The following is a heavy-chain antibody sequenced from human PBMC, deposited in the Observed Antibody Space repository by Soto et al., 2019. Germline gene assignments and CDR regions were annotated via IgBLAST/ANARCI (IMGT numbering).Heavy chain of an antibody. Sequence: ASVKVSCKTSGDTLNTYGITWVRQAPGQGLEWVGWINAYNGDIKYAQKVQGRVTMTTDTSTDTAYMELRSLTSDDTAVYYCARDEDYKIDYCGQGALVTVSS. CDR3: ARDEDYKIDY. CDR1: GDTLNTYG. V-gene: IGHV1-18*01. CDR2: INAYNGDI. D-gene: IGHD4-4*01. J-gene: IGHJ4*02.